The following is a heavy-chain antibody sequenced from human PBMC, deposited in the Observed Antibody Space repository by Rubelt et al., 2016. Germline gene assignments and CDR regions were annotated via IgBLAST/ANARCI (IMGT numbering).Heavy chain of an antibody. D-gene: IGHD1-26*01. V-gene: IGHV3-48*01. CDR2: ISSSSTTI. J-gene: IGHJ4*02. Sequence: GKGLEWISYISSSSTTIYYADSVKGRFTISRDNAKNSLYLQMNSLRGEDTAVYYCARDPVGTTVRHFDYWGQGTLVTVSS. CDR3: ARDPVGTTVRHFDY.